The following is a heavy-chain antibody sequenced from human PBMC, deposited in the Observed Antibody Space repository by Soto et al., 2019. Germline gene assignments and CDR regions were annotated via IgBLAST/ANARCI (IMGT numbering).Heavy chain of an antibody. CDR1: GFTFSSCS. CDR2: ISSSSSPI. CDR3: AREGLLGMDV. V-gene: IGHV3-48*02. Sequence: GGSLRLSCAASGFTFSSCSMNWVRQAPGKGLEWVSYISSSSSPIYYADSVKGRFTISRDNAKNSLYLQMNSQRDEDTAVYYCAREGLLGMDVWGQGTTVTVSS. D-gene: IGHD2-21*01. J-gene: IGHJ6*02.